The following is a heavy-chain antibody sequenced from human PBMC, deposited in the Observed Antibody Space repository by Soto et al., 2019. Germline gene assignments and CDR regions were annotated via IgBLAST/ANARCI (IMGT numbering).Heavy chain of an antibody. Sequence: GASVKVSCKASGYTFTSYYMHWVRQAPGQGLEWMGIINPSGGSTSYAQKFQGRVTMTTDTSTSTVYMELRSLRSDDTAVYYCARDLSRGLVATWWGQGTLVTVSS. D-gene: IGHD2-15*01. J-gene: IGHJ4*02. CDR3: ARDLSRGLVATW. CDR1: GYTFTSYY. CDR2: INPSGGST. V-gene: IGHV1-46*01.